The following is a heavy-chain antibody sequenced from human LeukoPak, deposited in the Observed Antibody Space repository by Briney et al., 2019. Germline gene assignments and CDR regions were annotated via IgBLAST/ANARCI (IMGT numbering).Heavy chain of an antibody. Sequence: PGGSLRLSCAASGFTFSSYAMHWVRQAPGKGLEWVAVISYDGSNKYYADSVKGRFTISRDNSKNTLYLQMNSLRAEDTAVYYCAKDLSYASLFSWGQGTLVTVSS. D-gene: IGHD2/OR15-2a*01. CDR3: AKDLSYASLFS. CDR1: GFTFSSYA. V-gene: IGHV3-30*04. J-gene: IGHJ5*02. CDR2: ISYDGSNK.